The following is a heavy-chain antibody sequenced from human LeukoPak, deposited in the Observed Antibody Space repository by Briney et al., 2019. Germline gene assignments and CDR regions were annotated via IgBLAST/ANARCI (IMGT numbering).Heavy chain of an antibody. J-gene: IGHJ4*02. CDR3: AKEVTIFGVVISRISSAPPEDY. CDR1: GFTFSSYG. CDR2: IRYDGSNK. V-gene: IGHV3-30*02. D-gene: IGHD3-3*01. Sequence: PGGSLRLSCAASGFTFSSYGMHWVRQAPGKGLEWVAFIRYDGSNKYYADSVKGRFTISRDNSKNTLYLQMNSLRAEDTAVYYCAKEVTIFGVVISRISSAPPEDYWGQGTLVTVSS.